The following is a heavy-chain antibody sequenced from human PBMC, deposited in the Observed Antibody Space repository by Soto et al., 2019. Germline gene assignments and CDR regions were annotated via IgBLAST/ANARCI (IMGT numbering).Heavy chain of an antibody. D-gene: IGHD1-26*01. J-gene: IGHJ4*02. CDR3: TRRGTDRWDSGIGY. Sequence: PGGSLRLSCAASGFTFSGSSMHWVRQASGKGLEWVGRIRSKVNSYATAYAASVEGRFIISRDDSKNTRYLHMNSLKTEDTDVYSCTRRGTDRWDSGIGYWGQGTLVTVSS. CDR2: IRSKVNSYAT. V-gene: IGHV3-73*01. CDR1: GFTFSGSS.